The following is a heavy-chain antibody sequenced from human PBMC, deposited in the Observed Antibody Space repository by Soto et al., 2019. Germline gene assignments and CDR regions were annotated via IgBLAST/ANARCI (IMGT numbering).Heavy chain of an antibody. CDR3: GRHGRTDWYSSAWIDY. CDR1: GGSTSSSSYY. V-gene: IGHV4-39*01. D-gene: IGHD6-19*01. J-gene: IGHJ4*02. Sequence: QLQLQESGPGLVKPSETLSLTCTVSGGSTSSSSYYWGWIRQPPGKGLEWIGSIYYSGSTSFNPSLKSRVTMSVDTPKNQFSLKLSSVTAADTAIYYCGRHGRTDWYSSAWIDYWGQGTLVTVSS. CDR2: IYYSGST.